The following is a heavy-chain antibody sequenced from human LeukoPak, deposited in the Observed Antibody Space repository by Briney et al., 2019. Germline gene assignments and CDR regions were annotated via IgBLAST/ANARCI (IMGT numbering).Heavy chain of an antibody. Sequence: ASVKVSCKASGYTFTSYGISWVRQAPGQGLEWMGWINPNSGGTNYAQKFQGRVTMTRDTSISTAYMELSRLRSDDTAVYYCAGGYSYGYHDDAFDIWGQGTMVTVSS. CDR3: AGGYSYGYHDDAFDI. D-gene: IGHD5-18*01. CDR2: INPNSGGT. V-gene: IGHV1-2*02. J-gene: IGHJ3*02. CDR1: GYTFTSYG.